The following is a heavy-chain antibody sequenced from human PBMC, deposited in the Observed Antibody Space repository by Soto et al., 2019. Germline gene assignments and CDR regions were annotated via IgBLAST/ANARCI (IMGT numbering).Heavy chain of an antibody. CDR2: IIPIFGTA. V-gene: IGHV1-69*06. CDR3: ARERTSSTYYDFWSGYFRWFDP. CDR1: GGTFSSYA. D-gene: IGHD3-3*01. Sequence: KVSCKASGGTFSSYAISWVRQAPGQGLEWMGGIIPIFGTANYAQKFQGRVTITADKSTSTAYMELSSLRSEDTAVYYCARERTSSTYYDFWSGYFRWFDPWGQGTLVTVSS. J-gene: IGHJ5*02.